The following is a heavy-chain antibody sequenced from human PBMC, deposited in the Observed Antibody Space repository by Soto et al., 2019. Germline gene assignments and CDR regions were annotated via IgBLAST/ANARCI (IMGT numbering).Heavy chain of an antibody. CDR2: ISGSGNT. V-gene: IGHV3-23*01. J-gene: IGHJ4*02. CDR1: GFAFKNYA. Sequence: SGGSLRLSCVASGFAFKNYAMTWVRQAPGKGLEWVSGISGSGNTYYADSVKGRFTISRDNPKNTLYLQMDSLRAEDTAVYYCAKRGPVVTLEKYFDYWGQGTLVTVSS. CDR3: AKRGPVVTLEKYFDY. D-gene: IGHD2-21*02.